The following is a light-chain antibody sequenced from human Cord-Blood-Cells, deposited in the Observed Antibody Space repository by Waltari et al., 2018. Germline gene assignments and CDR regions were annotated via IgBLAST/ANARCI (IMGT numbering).Light chain of an antibody. J-gene: IGLJ3*02. CDR2: EGS. CDR3: CSYAGSSTWV. Sequence: SALTPHPPVAVSPGQSISLSCPGLNSCVGTYYLVSWYQQHPGKAPKLMIYEGSKRPSGVSNRFSGSKSGNTASLTISGLQAEDEADYYCCSYAGSSTWVFGGGTKLTVL. V-gene: IGLV2-23*01. CDR1: NSCVGTYYL.